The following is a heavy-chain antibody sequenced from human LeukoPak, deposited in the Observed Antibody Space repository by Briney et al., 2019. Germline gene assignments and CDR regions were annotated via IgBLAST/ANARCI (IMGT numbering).Heavy chain of an antibody. Sequence: ASVKVSCKASGYTFTSYDINWVRQATGQGLEWMGWINPNSGGTNYAQKFQGRVTMTRDTSISTAYMELSRLRSDDTAVYYCARGSRGYSYGYGLHYFDYWGQGTLVTVSS. J-gene: IGHJ4*02. CDR1: GYTFTSYD. V-gene: IGHV1-2*02. D-gene: IGHD5-18*01. CDR3: ARGSRGYSYGYGLHYFDY. CDR2: INPNSGGT.